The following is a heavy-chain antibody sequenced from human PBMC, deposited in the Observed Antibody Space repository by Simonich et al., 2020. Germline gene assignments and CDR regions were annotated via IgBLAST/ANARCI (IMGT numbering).Heavy chain of an antibody. D-gene: IGHD7-27*01. CDR3: AREYLTGDAFDI. J-gene: IGHJ3*02. V-gene: IGHV3-30*07. CDR1: GFTFSSFA. CDR2: ISYEGINK. Sequence: QVQLVESGGGVVQPGRSLRLSCAASGFTFSSFAMHWVPQAPGKGLGWVAVISYEGINKDYADAVKGRFTISRDNSKNTLYLQMNSLRAEDTAVYYCAREYLTGDAFDIWGQGTMVTVSS.